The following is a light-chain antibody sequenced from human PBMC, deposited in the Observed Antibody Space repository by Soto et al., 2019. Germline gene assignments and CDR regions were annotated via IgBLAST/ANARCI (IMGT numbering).Light chain of an antibody. V-gene: IGLV1-51*01. CDR1: SSNVGKNF. CDR3: GTWESSQTIGVI. Sequence: QSVLTQPHSVSAAPGQTVSISCSGSSSNVGKNFVSWYQHVPGKAPKLLIYDNQKRPSGIPDRFSASKSGTSATLDITGLPTGDEADYYDGTWESSQTIGVIFGGGTKLTVL. J-gene: IGLJ2*01. CDR2: DNQ.